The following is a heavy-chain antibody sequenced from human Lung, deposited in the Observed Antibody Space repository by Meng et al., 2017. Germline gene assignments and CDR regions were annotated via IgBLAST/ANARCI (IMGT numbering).Heavy chain of an antibody. D-gene: IGHD1-1*01. Sequence: VESGGGLFPPGGSLRPSGAASGFTFTDHWMHWVRQGPGKGLVWVSRINRDGTKPTYADSVKGRFTISRDNAKNTLYLQMNNLRAEDTAFYYCTNDRLNHWGQGALVTVSS. CDR3: TNDRLNH. J-gene: IGHJ1*01. CDR1: GFTFTDHW. CDR2: INRDGTKP. V-gene: IGHV3-74*01.